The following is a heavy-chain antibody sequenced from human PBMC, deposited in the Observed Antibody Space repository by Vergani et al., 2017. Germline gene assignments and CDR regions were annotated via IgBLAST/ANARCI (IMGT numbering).Heavy chain of an antibody. CDR1: GFTFSSYS. Sequence: EVQLLESGGGLVQPGGSLRLSCAASGFTFSSYSMNWVRQAPGKGLEWVSSISSSSSYIYYADSVKGRFTISRDNAKNSLYLQMNSLRAEDTAVYYCARVGSLELRKAVDYWGQGTLVTVSS. V-gene: IGHV3-21*01. J-gene: IGHJ4*02. CDR3: ARVGSLELRKAVDY. CDR2: ISSSSSYI. D-gene: IGHD1-7*01.